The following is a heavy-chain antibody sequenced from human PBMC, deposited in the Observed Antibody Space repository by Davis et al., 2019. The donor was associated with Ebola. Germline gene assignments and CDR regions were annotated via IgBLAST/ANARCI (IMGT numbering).Heavy chain of an antibody. Sequence: SLKISCAASGFTFSSYWMHWVRQAPGKGLEWVSGISWNSGSIGYADSVKGRFTISRDNAKNSLYLQMNSLRAEDTALYYCAKGGGGVTPGYGMDVWGQGTTVTVSS. D-gene: IGHD4-23*01. CDR3: AKGGGGVTPGYGMDV. CDR1: GFTFSSYW. J-gene: IGHJ6*02. V-gene: IGHV3-9*01. CDR2: ISWNSGSI.